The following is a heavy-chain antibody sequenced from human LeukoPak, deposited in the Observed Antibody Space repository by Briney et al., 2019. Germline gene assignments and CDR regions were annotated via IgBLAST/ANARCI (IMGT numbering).Heavy chain of an antibody. CDR1: AFTFSSYA. J-gene: IGHJ6*02. Sequence: PGGSLRLSCSASAFTFSSYAMHWVRQAPGKGLEWVAVISYDGSNRYYADSVKGRFTISRDNSKNTLYLQMNSLRAEDTAVYYCAKSTRFHYYYGMDVWGQGTTVTVSS. V-gene: IGHV3-30-3*02. D-gene: IGHD2-2*01. CDR3: AKSTRFHYYYGMDV. CDR2: ISYDGSNR.